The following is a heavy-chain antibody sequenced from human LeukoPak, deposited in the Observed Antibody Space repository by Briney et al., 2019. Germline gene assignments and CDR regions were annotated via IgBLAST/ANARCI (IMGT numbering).Heavy chain of an antibody. CDR3: ARLPMVRGVTPFDY. D-gene: IGHD3-10*01. CDR2: INPSSGGT. J-gene: IGHJ4*02. Sequence: ASVKVSCKASGYTFTGYYMHWVRQAPGQGLEWMGWINPSSGGTNYAQKFQGRVTMTRDTSISTAYMELSRLRSDDTAVYYCARLPMVRGVTPFDYWGQGTLVTVSS. V-gene: IGHV1-2*02. CDR1: GYTFTGYY.